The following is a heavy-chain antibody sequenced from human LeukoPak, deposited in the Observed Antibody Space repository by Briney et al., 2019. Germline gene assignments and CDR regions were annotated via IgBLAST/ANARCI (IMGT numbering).Heavy chain of an antibody. CDR1: GFTFSSYW. CDR2: IKQDGSEK. Sequence: GSLRLSCAASGFTFSSYWMSWVRQAPGKGLEWVANIKQDGSEKYYVDSVKGRFTISRDNSKNTLYLQMNSLRPEDTAVYYCAKDQGYSYGYVSYWGQGTLVTVSS. CDR3: AKDQGYSYGYVSY. D-gene: IGHD5-18*01. V-gene: IGHV3-7*01. J-gene: IGHJ4*02.